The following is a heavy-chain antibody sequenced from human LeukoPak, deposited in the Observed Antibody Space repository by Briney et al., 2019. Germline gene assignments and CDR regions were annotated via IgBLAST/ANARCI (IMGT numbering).Heavy chain of an antibody. J-gene: IGHJ4*02. Sequence: PGESLRLSCAASGFTVSSNYMSWVRQAPGKGLEWVSVIYSGGSTYYADSVKGRFAISRDNSKNTLYLQMNSLRAEDTAVYYCAMATMPPWFDYWGQGTLVTVSS. D-gene: IGHD5-24*01. V-gene: IGHV3-53*01. CDR3: AMATMPPWFDY. CDR1: GFTVSSNY. CDR2: IYSGGST.